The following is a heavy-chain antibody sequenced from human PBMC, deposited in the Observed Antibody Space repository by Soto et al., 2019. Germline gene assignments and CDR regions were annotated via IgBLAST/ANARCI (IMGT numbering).Heavy chain of an antibody. CDR1: GGSITSGGYS. J-gene: IGHJ6*02. Sequence: SETLSLSCTVSGGSITSGGYSWTWIRQSPGKGLEWIGYTYQSGSAYYNPSLKSRVTISVDRSKNQFSLNLTSVTAADTAVYYCARDYYGMDVWGQGTTVTVSS. V-gene: IGHV4-30-2*06. CDR3: ARDYYGMDV. CDR2: TYQSGSA.